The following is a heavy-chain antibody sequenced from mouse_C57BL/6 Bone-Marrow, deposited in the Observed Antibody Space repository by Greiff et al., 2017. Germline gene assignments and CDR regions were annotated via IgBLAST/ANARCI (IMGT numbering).Heavy chain of an antibody. CDR2: ISSGSSTI. V-gene: IGHV5-17*01. Sequence: EVKLLESGGGLVKPGGSLKLSCAASGFTFSDYGLHWVRQAPEKGLEWVAYISSGSSTIYYADKVKGRFTISRDNAKNTLFLQMTSLRSEDTAMYYCARSSVNDMDYWGQGTSVTVSS. CDR3: ARSSVNDMDY. CDR1: GFTFSDYG. J-gene: IGHJ4*01. D-gene: IGHD1-1*01.